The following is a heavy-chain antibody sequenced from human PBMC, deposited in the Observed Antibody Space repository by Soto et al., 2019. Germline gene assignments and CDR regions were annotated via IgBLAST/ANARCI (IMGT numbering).Heavy chain of an antibody. V-gene: IGHV1-69*13. Sequence: GASVKVSCKASGGTFSSYAISWVRQAPGQGLEWMGGIIPIFGTANYARKFQGRVTITADESTSTAYMELSSLRSEDTAVYYCARGPDDFWSGYYYYGMDVWGQGTTVTVSS. CDR3: ARGPDDFWSGYYYYGMDV. CDR1: GGTFSSYA. CDR2: IIPIFGTA. J-gene: IGHJ6*02. D-gene: IGHD3-3*01.